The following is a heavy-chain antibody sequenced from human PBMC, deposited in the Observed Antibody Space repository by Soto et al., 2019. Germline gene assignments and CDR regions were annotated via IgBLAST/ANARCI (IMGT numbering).Heavy chain of an antibody. V-gene: IGHV3-21*01. Sequence: PGGSLRLSCAASGFAFYYYNMNWVRQAPGRGLEWVSSISSTTSHIYYTDSVQGRFTISRDNAKNSLYLQMDSLRAEDTAMYYCAGHLASRYSDSWYKGWHIDYWGQGTLVTVSS. D-gene: IGHD1-26*01. CDR3: AGHLASRYSDSWYKGWHIDY. CDR1: GFAFYYYN. J-gene: IGHJ4*02. CDR2: ISSTTSHI.